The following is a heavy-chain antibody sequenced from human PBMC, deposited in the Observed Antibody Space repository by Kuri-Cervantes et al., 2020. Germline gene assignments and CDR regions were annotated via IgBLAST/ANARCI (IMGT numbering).Heavy chain of an antibody. V-gene: IGHV3-21*04. Sequence: LSLICAASGFTFSDYSMNWVRQAPGKGLECLSSISSSSSYIYYADSVKGRFTISRDNAKNSLYLQMNSLRAEDTAVYYCARATGAGSYAQADYWGQGTLVTVSS. J-gene: IGHJ4*02. CDR2: ISSSSSYI. D-gene: IGHD3-10*01. CDR1: GFTFSDYS. CDR3: ARATGAGSYAQADY.